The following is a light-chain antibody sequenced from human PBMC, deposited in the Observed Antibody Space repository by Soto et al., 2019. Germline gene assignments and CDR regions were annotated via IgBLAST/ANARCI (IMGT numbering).Light chain of an antibody. J-gene: IGKJ1*01. V-gene: IGKV3-20*01. Sequence: EIVLTQSPGTLSLSPGDIATLSCRASQTVTSYFAWYQQKPCQAPRLLLHGASTRATGIPDRVSGSGSWTDFTLTISGLEPEDFAVYSCQQYGYSPRTFGQGTKVEIK. CDR2: GAS. CDR3: QQYGYSPRT. CDR1: QTVTSY.